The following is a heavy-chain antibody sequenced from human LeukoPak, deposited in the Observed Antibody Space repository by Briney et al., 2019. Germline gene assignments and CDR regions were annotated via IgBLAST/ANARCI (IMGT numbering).Heavy chain of an antibody. D-gene: IGHD1-26*01. CDR2: IYYSGST. V-gene: IGHV4-59*08. Sequence: PSETLSLTCTVSGGSISSYYWSWIRQPPGKGLEWIGYIYYSGSTNYNPSLKSRVTISVDTSKNQFSLKLSSVTAADTAVYYCARLASDYSGSYFDYWGQGTLVTVSS. CDR1: GGSISSYY. J-gene: IGHJ4*02. CDR3: ARLASDYSGSYFDY.